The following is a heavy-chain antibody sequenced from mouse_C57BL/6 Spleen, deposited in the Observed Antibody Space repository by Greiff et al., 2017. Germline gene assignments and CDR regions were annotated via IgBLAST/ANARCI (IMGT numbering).Heavy chain of an antibody. CDR3: ARDQDYDEKYFDV. CDR1: GYSITSGYY. V-gene: IGHV3-6*01. Sequence: EVKLQESGPGLVKPSQSLSLTCSVTGYSITSGYYWNWIRQFPGNKLEWMGYISYDGSNNYNPSLKNRISITRDTSKNQFFLKLNSVTTEDTATYYCARDQDYDEKYFDVWGTGTTVTVSS. CDR2: ISYDGSN. D-gene: IGHD2-4*01. J-gene: IGHJ1*03.